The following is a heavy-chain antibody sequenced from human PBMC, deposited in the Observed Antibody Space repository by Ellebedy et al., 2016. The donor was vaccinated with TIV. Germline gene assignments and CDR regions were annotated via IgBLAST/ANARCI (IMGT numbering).Heavy chain of an antibody. CDR1: GYTFTSYD. CDR2: VTPNSGYT. J-gene: IGHJ6*02. V-gene: IGHV1-8*01. Sequence: AASVKVSCKASGYTFTSYDINWVRQAAGQGLEWMGWVTPNSGYTGYAQKFQGRVTMTRDASISTAYMELRSLRSEDTAVYYCAAMYSGTYPYSYYGMDVWGQGTTVTISS. D-gene: IGHD1-26*01. CDR3: AAMYSGTYPYSYYGMDV.